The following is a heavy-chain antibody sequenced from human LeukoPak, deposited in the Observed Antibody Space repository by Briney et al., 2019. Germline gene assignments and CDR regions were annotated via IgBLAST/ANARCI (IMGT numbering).Heavy chain of an antibody. J-gene: IGHJ4*02. Sequence: SQTLSLTCAISGDSVSSNSAAWNWIRQSPSRGLEWLGRTYYRSKWYNAYAVSVKSRITINPDTPKNQVSLQLNSVTPEDTAVYYCTRSDCSSGRCPGFDNWGQGTLVTVSS. D-gene: IGHD6-19*01. CDR2: TYYRSKWYN. V-gene: IGHV6-1*01. CDR1: GDSVSSNSAA. CDR3: TRSDCSSGRCPGFDN.